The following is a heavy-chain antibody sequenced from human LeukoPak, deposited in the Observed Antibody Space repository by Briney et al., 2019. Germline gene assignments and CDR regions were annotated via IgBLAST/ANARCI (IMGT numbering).Heavy chain of an antibody. D-gene: IGHD3-22*01. CDR2: FDPEDGET. Sequence: ASVKVSCKVSGYTLTELSIHWVRQAPGKGLEWMGGFDPEDGETIYAQKFQGRVTMTEDTSTDTAYMELSSLRSEDTAVYYCATDNYYDSSGYYHPLGYWGQGTLVTVSS. CDR1: GYTLTELS. V-gene: IGHV1-24*01. J-gene: IGHJ4*02. CDR3: ATDNYYDSSGYYHPLGY.